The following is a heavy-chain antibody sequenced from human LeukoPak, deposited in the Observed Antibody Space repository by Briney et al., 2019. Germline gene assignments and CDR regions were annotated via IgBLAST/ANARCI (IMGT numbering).Heavy chain of an antibody. CDR2: IYYSGST. CDR3: ATREMATKYYFDY. J-gene: IGHJ4*02. Sequence: SETLSLTCTVSGGSISSYYWSWIRQPPGKGLEWIGYIYYSGSTNYNPSLKSRVTISVDTSKNQFSLKLNSVTVADTAVYYCATREMATKYYFDYWGQGTLVTVSS. CDR1: GGSISSYY. V-gene: IGHV4-59*08. D-gene: IGHD5-24*01.